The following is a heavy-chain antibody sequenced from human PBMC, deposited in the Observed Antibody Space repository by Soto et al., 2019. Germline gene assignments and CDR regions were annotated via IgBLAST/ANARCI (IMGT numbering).Heavy chain of an antibody. CDR2: IYSGGST. CDR1: GFTVSSNY. J-gene: IGHJ5*02. D-gene: IGHD3-3*01. V-gene: IGHV3-53*01. Sequence: EVQLVESGGGLIQPGGSLRLSCAASGFTVSSNYMSWVRQAPGKGLEWVSVIYSGGSTYYADSVKGRVTISRDNSKNTLYLQMNSMRAEDTAVYYCARAYYDFWSGTGLRWFDPWGQGTLVTVSS. CDR3: ARAYYDFWSGTGLRWFDP.